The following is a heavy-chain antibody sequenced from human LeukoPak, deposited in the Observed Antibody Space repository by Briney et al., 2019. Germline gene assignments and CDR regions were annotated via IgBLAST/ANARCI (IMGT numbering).Heavy chain of an antibody. CDR2: IYTSGST. V-gene: IGHV4-61*02. D-gene: IGHD3-10*01. CDR3: ARAGGLGTYYPNWFDP. CDR1: GGSISSDTYS. Sequence: SQALSLTCTVSGGSISSDTYSWSWVRQPAGKGLEWIGRIYTSGSTNYNPSLKSRVTISVDTSKNQFSLKLNSVTAADTAFYYCARAGGLGTYYPNWFDPWGQGTLVTVPS. J-gene: IGHJ5*02.